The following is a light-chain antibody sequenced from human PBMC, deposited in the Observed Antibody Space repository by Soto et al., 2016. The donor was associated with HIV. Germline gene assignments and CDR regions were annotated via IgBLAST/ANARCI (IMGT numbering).Light chain of an antibody. J-gene: IGKJ2*01. CDR3: QQYNSYPYT. CDR2: KAS. V-gene: IGKV1-5*03. Sequence: DIQMTQSPSTLSASVGDRVTITCRASQRISNWLAWYQQKPGKAPKLLIYKASTLESGVPSRFSGSGSGTEFTLTISSLQPDDFAIYYCQQYNSYPYTFGQGPSWRSN. CDR1: QRISNW.